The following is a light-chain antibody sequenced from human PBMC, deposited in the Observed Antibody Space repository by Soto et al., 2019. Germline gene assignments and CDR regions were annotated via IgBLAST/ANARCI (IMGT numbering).Light chain of an antibody. CDR1: SSDVGRYYL. Sequence: QSALTQPASVSGSPGQSITISRTGTSSDVGRYYLVSWYQQHPGKAPKLIIHEVTKRPSGVSNRFSGSKSGNTASLTISGLQAEDEADYYCCSYAGIITLVFGGGTKLTVL. V-gene: IGLV2-23*02. CDR2: EVT. CDR3: CSYAGIITLV. J-gene: IGLJ2*01.